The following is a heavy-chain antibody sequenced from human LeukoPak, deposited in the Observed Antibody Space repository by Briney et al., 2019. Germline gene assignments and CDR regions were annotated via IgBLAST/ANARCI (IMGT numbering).Heavy chain of an antibody. CDR1: GGSISSGSYH. J-gene: IGHJ6*03. D-gene: IGHD2-15*01. CDR2: IYTSGST. CDR3: ASFYCSGGSCYQYFSYYYMDV. V-gene: IGHV4-61*02. Sequence: SETLSLTCTVSGGSISSGSYHWSWIRQPAGKGLEWIGRIYTSGSTNYNPSLKSRVTISVDTSKNQFSLKLNSVTAADTAVYYCASFYCSGGSCYQYFSYYYMDVWGKGTTVTISS.